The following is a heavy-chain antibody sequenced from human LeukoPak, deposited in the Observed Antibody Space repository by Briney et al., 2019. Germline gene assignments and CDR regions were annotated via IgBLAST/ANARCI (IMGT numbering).Heavy chain of an antibody. V-gene: IGHV3-30*02. CDR1: GFTFSSYD. CDR2: IRYDGSNK. Sequence: GGSLRLSCAASGFTFSSYDIHWVRQAPGKGLEWVAFIRYDGSNKYYADSVKGRFTISRDNSKNTLYLQMNSLRAEDTAVYYCARDPSVRTPYDYGDYGLGYNWFDPWGQGTLVTVSS. CDR3: ARDPSVRTPYDYGDYGLGYNWFDP. D-gene: IGHD4-17*01. J-gene: IGHJ5*02.